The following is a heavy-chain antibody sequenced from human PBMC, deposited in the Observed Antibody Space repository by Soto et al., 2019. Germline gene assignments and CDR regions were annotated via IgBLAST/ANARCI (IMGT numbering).Heavy chain of an antibody. CDR3: AKTVYSTKYYFDY. V-gene: IGHV3-9*01. J-gene: IGHJ4*02. CDR1: GFTFDDYA. D-gene: IGHD4-4*01. Sequence: EVQLVASGGGLVQPGRSLRLSCAASGFTFDDYAMHWVRQAPGKGLEWVSGISWNSGSIGYADSVKGRFTISRDNAKNSLYLQMNSLRAEDTALYYCAKTVYSTKYYFDYWGQGTLVTVSS. CDR2: ISWNSGSI.